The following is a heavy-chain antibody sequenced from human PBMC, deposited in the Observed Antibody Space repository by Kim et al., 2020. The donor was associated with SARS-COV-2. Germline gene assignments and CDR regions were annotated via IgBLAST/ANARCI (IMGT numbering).Heavy chain of an antibody. D-gene: IGHD6-13*01. Sequence: EPVKGRFTISRDNAKNSLYLQMNSLRAEDTAVYYCARDGRGIAAAGTGLEWGQGTLVTVSS. CDR3: ARDGRGIAAAGTGLE. J-gene: IGHJ4*02. V-gene: IGHV3-11*06.